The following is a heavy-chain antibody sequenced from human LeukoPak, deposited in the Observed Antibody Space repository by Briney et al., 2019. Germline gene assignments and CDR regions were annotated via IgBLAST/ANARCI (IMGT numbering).Heavy chain of an antibody. Sequence: PGGSLRLSCAASGFTFSSYGMHWVRQAPGKGLEWVAFIRYDGSNKYYADSVKGRFTISRDNSKNTLYLQMNSLRAEDTAVYYCAKARYSGYDSPPVYFDYWGQGTLVTVSS. CDR3: AKARYSGYDSPPVYFDY. J-gene: IGHJ4*02. CDR1: GFTFSSYG. D-gene: IGHD5-12*01. CDR2: IRYDGSNK. V-gene: IGHV3-30*02.